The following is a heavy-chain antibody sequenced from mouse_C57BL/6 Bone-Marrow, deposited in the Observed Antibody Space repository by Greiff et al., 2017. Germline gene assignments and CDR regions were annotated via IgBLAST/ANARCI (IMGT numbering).Heavy chain of an antibody. CDR3: ARTTTVPAWFAY. V-gene: IGHV1-56*01. D-gene: IGHD1-1*01. J-gene: IGHJ3*01. CDR2: IFPGSGST. CDR1: GYTFTSHW. Sequence: QVQLQQSGPELVRPGASVKISCKAPGYTFTSHWMQWVRQRPGQGLEWIGEIFPGSGSTYSNEKFKGKATLTVDTSSSTAYMQLSSLTSEDSAVYFCARTTTVPAWFAYWGQGTLVTVSA.